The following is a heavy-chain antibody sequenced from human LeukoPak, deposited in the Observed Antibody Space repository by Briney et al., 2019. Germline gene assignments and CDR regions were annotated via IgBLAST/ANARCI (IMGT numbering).Heavy chain of an antibody. CDR2: IIPILGIA. CDR3: ARDPRRELPGRDAERNYYYYGMDV. CDR1: GGTFSSYA. J-gene: IGHJ6*02. V-gene: IGHV1-69*04. Sequence: SVKVSCKASGGTFSSYAISWVRQAPAQGLEWMGRIIPILGIANYAQKFQGRVTITADKSTSTAYMELSSLRSEDTAVYYCARDPRRELPGRDAERNYYYYGMDVWGQGTTVTVSS. D-gene: IGHD1-26*01.